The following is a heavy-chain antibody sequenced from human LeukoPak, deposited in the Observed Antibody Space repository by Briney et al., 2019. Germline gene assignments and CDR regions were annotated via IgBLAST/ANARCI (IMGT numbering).Heavy chain of an antibody. V-gene: IGHV5-51*01. D-gene: IGHD3-10*01. Sequence: GESLQISCQGSGYSFTSYWIGWVRQLPGKGLEWMGIIYPGDSDTRYSPSFQGQVTISADKSISTAYLQWSSLKASDTAMYYCARRDYYGSGSYNWFDPWGQGTLVTVSS. CDR1: GYSFTSYW. J-gene: IGHJ5*02. CDR3: ARRDYYGSGSYNWFDP. CDR2: IYPGDSDT.